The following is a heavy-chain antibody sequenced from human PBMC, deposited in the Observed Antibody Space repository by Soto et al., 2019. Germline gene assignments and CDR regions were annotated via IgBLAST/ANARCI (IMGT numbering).Heavy chain of an antibody. V-gene: IGHV2-5*02. Sequence: QITLKESGPTLVKPTQTLTLTCTFSGFSLSTSGVGVGWIRQPPGKALDWLALIYWDGDKRYSPSLKSRLTITKDTSKNQGVLTMTNVDPVDTATYYCAHRRQAAARLSGWFDPWGQGTLVTVSS. D-gene: IGHD6-13*01. J-gene: IGHJ5*02. CDR2: IYWDGDK. CDR3: AHRRQAAARLSGWFDP. CDR1: GFSLSTSGVG.